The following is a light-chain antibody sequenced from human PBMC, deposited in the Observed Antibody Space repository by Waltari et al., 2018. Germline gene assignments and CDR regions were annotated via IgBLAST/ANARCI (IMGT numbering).Light chain of an antibody. CDR2: AAS. Sequence: EIVMTQSPATLSVSPGERATLSCRASQSVNSNLAWYQQRPGQAPRLLIFAASIRATDVPSMFSGSGSGTDFTLTISNLQSEDFAVYYCQLYNMWPPGTFGPGTKLEIK. J-gene: IGKJ2*01. V-gene: IGKV3-15*01. CDR3: QLYNMWPPGT. CDR1: QSVNSN.